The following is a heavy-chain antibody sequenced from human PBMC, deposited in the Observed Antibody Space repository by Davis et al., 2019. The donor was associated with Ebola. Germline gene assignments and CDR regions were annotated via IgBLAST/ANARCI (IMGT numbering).Heavy chain of an antibody. CDR2: IYWDDDK. J-gene: IGHJ4*02. D-gene: IGHD3-10*01. V-gene: IGHV2-5*02. Sequence: SGPTLVKPTHTLTLTCTFSGFSLSTSGVGVGWIRQPPGKALEWLALIYWDDDKRYSPSLKSRLTITKDTSKNQVVLTMTNMDPVDTATYYCAHRNMVRGVIKKGAFDYWGQGTLVTVSS. CDR1: GFSLSTSGVG. CDR3: AHRNMVRGVIKKGAFDY.